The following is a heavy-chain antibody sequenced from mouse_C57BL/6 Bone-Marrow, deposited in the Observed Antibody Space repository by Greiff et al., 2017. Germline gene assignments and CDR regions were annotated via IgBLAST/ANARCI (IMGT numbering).Heavy chain of an antibody. CDR3: AKDWDFDY. J-gene: IGHJ2*01. D-gene: IGHD4-1*01. Sequence: EVQLVESGGGLVKPGGSLKLSCAASGFTFSDYGLHWVRQAPEKGLEWVAYISSGSSTIYYADTVKGRLTISRDNAKNTLFLQMTSVRSEDTAMYYCAKDWDFDYWGQGTTLTVSA. V-gene: IGHV5-17*01. CDR1: GFTFSDYG. CDR2: ISSGSSTI.